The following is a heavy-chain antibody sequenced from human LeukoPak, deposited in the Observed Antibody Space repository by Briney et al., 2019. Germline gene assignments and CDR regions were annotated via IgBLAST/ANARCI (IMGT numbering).Heavy chain of an antibody. D-gene: IGHD2-15*01. Sequence: SQTLSLTCTVSGGSISSGSYYWSWIRQPAGKGPEWIGRIYTSGSTNYNPSLNSRVTISVDTSKNQFSLKLSSVTAADTAVYYCAREAVGWDYFDYWGQGTLVTVSS. CDR2: IYTSGST. V-gene: IGHV4-61*02. J-gene: IGHJ4*02. CDR3: AREAVGWDYFDY. CDR1: GGSISSGSYY.